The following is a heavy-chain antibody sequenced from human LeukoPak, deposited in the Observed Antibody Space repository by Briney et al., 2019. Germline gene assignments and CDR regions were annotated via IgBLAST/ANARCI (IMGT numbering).Heavy chain of an antibody. J-gene: IGHJ1*01. Sequence: ASVKVSCKAPGYTFTSYGISWVRQAPGQGLEWMGWISAYNGNTNYAQKLQGRVTMTTDTSTSTAYMELRSLRSDDTAVYYCARDGYYYDSSGYYPNYFQHWGQGTLVTVSS. D-gene: IGHD3-22*01. CDR1: GYTFTSYG. CDR3: ARDGYYYDSSGYYPNYFQH. CDR2: ISAYNGNT. V-gene: IGHV1-18*01.